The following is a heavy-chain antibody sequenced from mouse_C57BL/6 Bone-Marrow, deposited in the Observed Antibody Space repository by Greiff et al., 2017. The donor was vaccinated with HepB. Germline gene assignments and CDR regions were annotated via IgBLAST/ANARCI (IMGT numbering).Heavy chain of an antibody. J-gene: IGHJ2*01. V-gene: IGHV1-4*01. CDR1: GYTFPSYT. Sequence: QVQLQQSGAELARPGASVKMSCKASGYTFPSYTMHWVKQRPGQGLEWIGYINPSSGYTKYNQKFKDKATLTADKSSSTAYMQRSSLTSEDSAVYYCARGYFDYWGQGTTLTVSS. CDR2: INPSSGYT. CDR3: ARGYFDY.